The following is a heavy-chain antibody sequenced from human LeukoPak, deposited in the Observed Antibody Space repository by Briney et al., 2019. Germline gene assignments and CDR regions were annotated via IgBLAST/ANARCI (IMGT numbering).Heavy chain of an antibody. CDR3: ARDFMITFGGVKDY. V-gene: IGHV3-21*01. CDR1: GFTVSSNY. CDR2: ISSSSSYI. Sequence: GSLRLSCAASGFTVSSNYMSWVRQAPGKGLEWVSSISSSSSYIYYADSVKGRFTISRDNAKNSLYLQMNSLRAEDTAVYYCARDFMITFGGVKDYWGQGTLVTVSS. J-gene: IGHJ4*02. D-gene: IGHD3-16*01.